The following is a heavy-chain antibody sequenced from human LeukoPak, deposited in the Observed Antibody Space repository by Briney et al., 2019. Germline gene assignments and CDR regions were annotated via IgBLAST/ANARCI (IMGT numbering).Heavy chain of an antibody. D-gene: IGHD5-18*01. Sequence: SETLSLTCAVYGGSFSGYYWSWIRQPPGKGLEWIGEINHSGSTNYNPSLKSRVTISVGTSKNQFSLKLSSVTAADTAVYYCARSSYSYGFDYWGQGTLVTVSS. J-gene: IGHJ4*02. V-gene: IGHV4-34*01. CDR1: GGSFSGYY. CDR2: INHSGST. CDR3: ARSSYSYGFDY.